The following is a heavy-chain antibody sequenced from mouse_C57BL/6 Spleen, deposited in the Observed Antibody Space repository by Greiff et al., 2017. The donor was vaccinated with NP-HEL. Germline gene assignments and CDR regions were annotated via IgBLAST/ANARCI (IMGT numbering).Heavy chain of an antibody. CDR1: GYAFSSSW. V-gene: IGHV1-82*01. D-gene: IGHD2-4*01. J-gene: IGHJ1*03. Sequence: QVQLQQSGPELVKPGASVKISSKASGYAFSSSWMNWVKQRPGKGLEWIGRIYPGDGDTNYNGKFKGKATLTADKSSSTAYMQLSSLTSEDSAVYFCAREEIYYDYDGYWYFDVWGTGTTVTVSS. CDR2: IYPGDGDT. CDR3: AREEIYYDYDGYWYFDV.